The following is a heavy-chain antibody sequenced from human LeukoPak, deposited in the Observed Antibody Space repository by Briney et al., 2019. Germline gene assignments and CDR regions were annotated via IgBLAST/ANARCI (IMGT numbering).Heavy chain of an antibody. V-gene: IGHV4-39*02. Sequence: SETLSLTCTVSGGSISSSCYYWGWIRQPPGKGLEWIGSIYYSGSTYYNPSLKSRVTISVDTSKNQFSLKLSSVTAADTAVYYCARDLRELLFLDRPPSPRNYYYYYMDVWGKGTPVTVSS. J-gene: IGHJ6*03. CDR1: GGSISSSCYY. CDR3: ARDLRELLFLDRPPSPRNYYYYYMDV. D-gene: IGHD3-3*01. CDR2: IYYSGST.